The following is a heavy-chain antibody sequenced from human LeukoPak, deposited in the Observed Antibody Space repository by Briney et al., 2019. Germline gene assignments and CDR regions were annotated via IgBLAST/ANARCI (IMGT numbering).Heavy chain of an antibody. J-gene: IGHJ3*02. Sequence: SETLSLTCTVSGGSISSYYWSWIRQPPGKGLEWIGYIYYSGSTNYNPSLKSRVTISVDTSKNQFSLKLSSVTAADTAVYYCARGSQNDAFDIWGQGTMVTVSS. V-gene: IGHV4-59*01. CDR2: IYYSGST. CDR3: ARGSQNDAFDI. CDR1: GGSISSYY.